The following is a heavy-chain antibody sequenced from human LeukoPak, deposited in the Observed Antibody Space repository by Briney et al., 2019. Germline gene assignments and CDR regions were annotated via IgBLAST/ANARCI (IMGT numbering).Heavy chain of an antibody. CDR3: AKGEIAADSLTPFDY. CDR1: GFTFSSSA. D-gene: IGHD6-13*01. CDR2: ISNNGGYT. Sequence: GGSLRLSCAASGFTFSSSAMSWVRQAPGKGLEWVSAISNNGGYTYYADSVQGRFTISRDNSKSTLCLQMNSLRAEDTALYYCAKGEIAADSLTPFDYWGQGTLVTVSS. J-gene: IGHJ4*02. V-gene: IGHV3-23*01.